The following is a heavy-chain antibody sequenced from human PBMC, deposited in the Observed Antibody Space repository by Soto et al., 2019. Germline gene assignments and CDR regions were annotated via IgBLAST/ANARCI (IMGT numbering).Heavy chain of an antibody. V-gene: IGHV3-64*04. CDR1: GFTFSSYA. CDR3: ARDRIPTGMDV. Sequence: GGSLRLSFAASGFTFSSYAMYWVRQAPEKGLEYVSAISSNGRSTYYADSVKGRFTISRDDSKNTLYLQMNSLRAEDTAVYYCARDRIPTGMDVWGQGTTVTVSS. J-gene: IGHJ6*02. CDR2: ISSNGRST.